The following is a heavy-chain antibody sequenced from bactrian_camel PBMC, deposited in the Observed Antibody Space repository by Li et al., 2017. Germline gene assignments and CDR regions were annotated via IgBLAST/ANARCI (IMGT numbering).Heavy chain of an antibody. D-gene: IGHD3*01. CDR1: GYTSSRHC. J-gene: IGHJ4*01. CDR2: IRRDGDE. V-gene: IGHV3S31*01. Sequence: QLVESGGGSVQAGGSLRLSCTHSGYTSSRHCMGWFRQAPGKAREGIAGIRRDGDEYYADSVKGRFTTSRDNAKNTLYLQLNGLKTEDTAMYYCVKEYEDRYDYWGQGTQVTVS. CDR3: VKEYEDRYDY.